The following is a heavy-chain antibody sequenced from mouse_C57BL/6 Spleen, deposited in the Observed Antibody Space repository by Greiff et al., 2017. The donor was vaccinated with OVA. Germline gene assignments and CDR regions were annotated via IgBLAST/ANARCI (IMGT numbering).Heavy chain of an antibody. J-gene: IGHJ4*01. Sequence: QVQLKESGAELVRPGASVTLSCKASGYTFTDYEMHWVKQTPVHGLEWIGAIDPETGGTAYNQKFKGKAILTADKSSSTAYMELRSLTSEDSAVYYCTRVGRGAMDYWGQGTSVTVSS. CDR3: TRVGRGAMDY. CDR2: IDPETGGT. D-gene: IGHD4-1*01. V-gene: IGHV1-15*01. CDR1: GYTFTDYE.